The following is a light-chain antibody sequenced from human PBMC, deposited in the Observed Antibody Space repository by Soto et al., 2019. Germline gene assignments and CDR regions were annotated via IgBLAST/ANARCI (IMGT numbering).Light chain of an antibody. V-gene: IGKV3-20*01. J-gene: IGKJ2*01. CDR1: QSVSSSY. CDR2: GAC. CDR3: QQYSSSPNT. Sequence: EIVLTQSPGTLSLSPGERATLSCRASQSVSSSYLAWYQQKPGQAPRLLIYGACSRATGIPDRFSGSGSGTDFTLTISRLEPEDFAVYYCQQYSSSPNTFGQGTKLEIK.